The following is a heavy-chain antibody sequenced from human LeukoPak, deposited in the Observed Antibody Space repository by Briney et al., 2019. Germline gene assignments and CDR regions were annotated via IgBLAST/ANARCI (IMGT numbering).Heavy chain of an antibody. D-gene: IGHD6-19*01. CDR1: GGSFSGYY. J-gene: IGHJ5*02. CDR3: TKGAGPPWFDP. V-gene: IGHV4-34*01. Sequence: PSETLSLTCAVYGGSFSGYYWSWIRQPPGKGLEWIGEINHSGSTNYNPSLKSRVTISVDTSKNQFSLKLSSVTAADTAVYYCTKGAGPPWFDPWGQGTLVTVSS. CDR2: INHSGST.